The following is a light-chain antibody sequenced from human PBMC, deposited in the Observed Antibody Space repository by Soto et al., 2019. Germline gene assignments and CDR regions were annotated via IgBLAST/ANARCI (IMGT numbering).Light chain of an antibody. J-gene: IGLJ1*01. V-gene: IGLV2-14*01. Sequence: QSVLSQPASVSGSPGQTITISCTGTSSDVGGYNAVSWYQHHPGKAPKLIIYEVTHRPSGVSDRFSASKSANTASLTICELQAEDEADQYCDSFRVSHNYVFRNGTKVT. CDR1: SSDVGGYNA. CDR2: EVT. CDR3: DSFRVSHNYV.